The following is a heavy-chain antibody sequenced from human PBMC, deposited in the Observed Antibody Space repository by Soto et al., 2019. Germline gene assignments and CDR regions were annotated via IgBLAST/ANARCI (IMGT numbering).Heavy chain of an antibody. CDR2: INPNSGGT. V-gene: IGHV1-2*04. D-gene: IGHD2-15*01. CDR3: VRSHPLDVEVVAATPYYFEY. Sequence: ASVKVSCKASGYTFTGYYMHWVRQAPGQGLEWMGWINPNSGGTNYAQKFQGWVTMTRDTSISTAYMELSRLRSDDTAVYYCVRSHPLDVEVVAATPYYFEYWSQETLVTVS. CDR1: GYTFTGYY. J-gene: IGHJ4*02.